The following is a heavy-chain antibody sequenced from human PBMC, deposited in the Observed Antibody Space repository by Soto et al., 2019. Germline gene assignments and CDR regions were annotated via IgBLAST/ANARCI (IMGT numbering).Heavy chain of an antibody. CDR3: AAHSLLSQWRPTRDNWFDP. CDR2: ICYSGAT. Sequence: ETLSLTCTVSGASISRSSYCWAWIRQAPGKGLEWIASICYSGATYSNPSLRSRVFISIDTSKKQFSLRLTSVTAADTATYYCAAHSLLSQWRPTRDNWFDPWGQGTLVTVSS. V-gene: IGHV4-39*01. CDR1: GASISRSSYC. D-gene: IGHD6-19*01. J-gene: IGHJ5*02.